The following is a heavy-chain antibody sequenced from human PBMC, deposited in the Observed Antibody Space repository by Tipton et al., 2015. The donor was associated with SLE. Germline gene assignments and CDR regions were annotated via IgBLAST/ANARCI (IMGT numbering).Heavy chain of an antibody. CDR3: ATEWYSSTSFDY. Sequence: LRLSCDVSGNDISRGTYWAWIRQPPGKGLEWIGSIFQSGSARYNPSLKSRASISVDTSKNQFSLRLTSVTAADTAVYYCATEWYSSTSFDYWGHGTRVSVSS. CDR2: IFQSGSA. D-gene: IGHD6-13*01. J-gene: IGHJ4*01. CDR1: GNDISRGTY. V-gene: IGHV4-38-2*01.